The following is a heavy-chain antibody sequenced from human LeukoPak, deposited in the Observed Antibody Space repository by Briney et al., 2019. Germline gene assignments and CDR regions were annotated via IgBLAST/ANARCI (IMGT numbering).Heavy chain of an antibody. CDR3: AKAPLLSEMATIKLS. CDR1: GFTFSSYA. D-gene: IGHD5-24*01. CDR2: ISGSGGST. Sequence: GGSLRLSCAASGFTFSSYAMSWVRQAPGKGLEWVSAISGSGGSTYYADSVEGRFTISRDNSKNTLYLQMNSLRAEDTAVYYCAKAPLLSEMATIKLSWGQGTLVTVSP. J-gene: IGHJ4*02. V-gene: IGHV3-23*01.